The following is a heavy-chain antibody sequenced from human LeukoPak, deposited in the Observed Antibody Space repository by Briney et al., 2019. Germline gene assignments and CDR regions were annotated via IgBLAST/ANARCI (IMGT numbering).Heavy chain of an antibody. CDR2: ISYSGST. V-gene: IGHV4-59*01. D-gene: IGHD1-1*01. Sequence: SETLPLTCTVSGGSISSYYWSWIRQPPGKGLEWIGYISYSGSTNFNPSLKSRVTISVDTSKNQFSLKLSSVTAADTAVYYCAREGTAGTNLNWFDPWGQGTLVTVSS. J-gene: IGHJ5*02. CDR1: GGSISSYY. CDR3: AREGTAGTNLNWFDP.